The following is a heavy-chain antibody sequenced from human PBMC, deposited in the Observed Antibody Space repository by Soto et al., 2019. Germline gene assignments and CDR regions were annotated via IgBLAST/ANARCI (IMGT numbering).Heavy chain of an antibody. CDR3: AKTREVRGVGPED. J-gene: IGHJ4*02. Sequence: PGGSLRLSCEASGFTFSSFWMSWVRQAPGKGLERVANIKQDGSEKNYGDSVKGRFTISRDDPKKTVYLQMNSLRAEDTAVYYCAKTREVRGVGPEDWGPGTLVTVSS. V-gene: IGHV3-7*03. D-gene: IGHD3-10*01. CDR1: GFTFSSFW. CDR2: IKQDGSEK.